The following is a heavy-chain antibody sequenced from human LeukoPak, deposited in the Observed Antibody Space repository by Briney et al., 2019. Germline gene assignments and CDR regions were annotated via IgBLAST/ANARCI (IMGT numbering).Heavy chain of an antibody. D-gene: IGHD6-19*01. J-gene: IGHJ2*01. CDR1: GGSFSGYY. Sequence: SETLSLTCAVYGGSFSGYYWSWIRQPPGKGLGWIGEINHSGSTNYNPSLKSRVTISVDTSKNQFSLKLSSVTAADTAVYYCAREGWGSSGWYRYFDLWGRGTLVTVSS. V-gene: IGHV4-34*01. CDR2: INHSGST. CDR3: AREGWGSSGWYRYFDL.